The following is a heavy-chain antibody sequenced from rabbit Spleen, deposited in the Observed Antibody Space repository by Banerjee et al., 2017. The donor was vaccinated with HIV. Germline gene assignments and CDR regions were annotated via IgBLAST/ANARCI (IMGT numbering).Heavy chain of an antibody. J-gene: IGHJ4*01. Sequence: QLEESGGDLVKPGASLTLTCTASGFSFSSSYWICWVRQAPGKGLEWIACIYTGNGKSYTAGWARGRFTISRTSSTTVTLRMTSLTVADTATYFCTRDDGSGHYIDGYFNLWGQGTLVTVS. CDR2: IYTGNGKS. CDR3: TRDDGSGHYIDGYFNL. CDR1: GFSFSSSYW. V-gene: IGHV1S45*01. D-gene: IGHD1-1*01.